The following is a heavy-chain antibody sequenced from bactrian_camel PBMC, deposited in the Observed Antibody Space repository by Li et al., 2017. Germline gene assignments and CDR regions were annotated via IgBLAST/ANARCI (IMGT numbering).Heavy chain of an antibody. D-gene: IGHD5*01. CDR1: GDPYYTNC. J-gene: IGHJ6*01. Sequence: HVQLVESGGGSVQAGGSLTLSCSYLGDPYYTNCLGWFRQAPGKGLEWVSSINKVGSSTHYADSVKGRFTISRDNVKNTLYLLLNSLKTEDSAMYYCAKGFDATAGNFNNFDPGYWGQGTQVTVS. CDR3: AKGFDATAGNFNNFDPGY. CDR2: INKVGSST. V-gene: IGHV3S1*01.